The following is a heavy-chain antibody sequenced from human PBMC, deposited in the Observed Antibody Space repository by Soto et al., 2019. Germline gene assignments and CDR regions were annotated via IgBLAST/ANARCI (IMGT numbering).Heavy chain of an antibody. J-gene: IGHJ4*02. CDR3: ARDGYCSGGSCYTPFDY. D-gene: IGHD2-15*01. CDR2: ISSSSSYI. V-gene: IGHV3-21*01. CDR1: GFTFSSYS. Sequence: EVQLVESGGGLVKPGGSLRLSCAASGFTFSSYSMNWVRQAPGKGLEWVSSISSSSSYICYADSVKGRFTISRDNAKNSLYLQMNSLRAEDTAVYYCARDGYCSGGSCYTPFDYWGQGTLVTVSS.